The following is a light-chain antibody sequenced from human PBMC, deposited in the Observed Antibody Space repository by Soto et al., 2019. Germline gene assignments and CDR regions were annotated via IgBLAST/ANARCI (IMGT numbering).Light chain of an antibody. CDR1: QSIINW. J-gene: IGKJ1*01. CDR3: QQYDSFSGT. CDR2: GAS. V-gene: IGKV1-5*01. Sequence: DVQMTQSPSTLSASVGGRVTITCRASQSIINWLAWYQQKPGKAPKLLIYGASSLESGVPSRFSGSGSGTEFTLTITNLQHDDFATYYCQQYDSFSGTFGQGTKVDIK.